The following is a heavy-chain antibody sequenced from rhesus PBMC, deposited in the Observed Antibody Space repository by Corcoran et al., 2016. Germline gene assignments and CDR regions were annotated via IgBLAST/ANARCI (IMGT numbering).Heavy chain of an antibody. Sequence: QVQLVQSGAEAKKPGASVKLSCKASGYTFSSYSINWVRKAPGQGLEWMGWSNPSNVNTGYAQKFQGRVTLTRDTSTSTVYMEVSSLRSEDTAVYYCARGSYYFDYWGQGVLVTVSP. CDR2: SNPSNVNT. CDR3: ARGSYYFDY. J-gene: IGHJ4*01. D-gene: IGHD2-15*01. V-gene: IGHV1-200*01. CDR1: GYTFSSYS.